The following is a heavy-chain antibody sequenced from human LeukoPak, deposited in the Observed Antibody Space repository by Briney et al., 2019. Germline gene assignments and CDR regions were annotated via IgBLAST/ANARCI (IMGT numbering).Heavy chain of an antibody. CDR2: ICSSGSA. Sequence: SETLSLTCTVSGGSISNRNYHWGWIRQPPGKGLEWIGSICSSGSAYYNPSLKSRVTTSIDTSKNQFSLKLSSVTAADTAVYYCARKRYYYNSRSYGAPYYFDYWGQGTLVTVSS. CDR1: GGSISNRNYH. D-gene: IGHD3-10*01. CDR3: ARKRYYYNSRSYGAPYYFDY. J-gene: IGHJ4*02. V-gene: IGHV4-39*01.